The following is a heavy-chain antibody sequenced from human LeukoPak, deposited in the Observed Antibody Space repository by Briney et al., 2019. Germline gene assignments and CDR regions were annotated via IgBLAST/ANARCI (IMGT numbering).Heavy chain of an antibody. CDR3: ARIGYGGNYHCRPLDY. Sequence: NPSETLSLTCTVSGGSVSSGNFYWSWIRQPPGKGLEWIGYIYYSGSTNYNPSLKSRVTISLDTSKNQFSLKLSSVTAADTAVYYCARIGYGGNYHCRPLDYWGQGTLVTVSS. CDR2: IYYSGST. J-gene: IGHJ4*02. V-gene: IGHV4-61*01. CDR1: GGSVSSGNFY. D-gene: IGHD4-23*01.